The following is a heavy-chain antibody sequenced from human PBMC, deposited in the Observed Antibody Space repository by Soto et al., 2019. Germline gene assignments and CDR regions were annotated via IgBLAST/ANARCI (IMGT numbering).Heavy chain of an antibody. Sequence: QVHLQQWGAGLLKPSETLSLTCAVNVGSLTGYYWSWIRQPPGKGLEWIGEIKDGGGTNYSPYLKGRVTMSADTSKNQFSLKLNSVTAADTAVYYCARGQEGIVATHWDQGTLVTVSS. V-gene: IGHV4-34*01. CDR1: VGSLTGYY. D-gene: IGHD5-12*01. J-gene: IGHJ4*02. CDR2: IKDGGGT. CDR3: ARGQEGIVATH.